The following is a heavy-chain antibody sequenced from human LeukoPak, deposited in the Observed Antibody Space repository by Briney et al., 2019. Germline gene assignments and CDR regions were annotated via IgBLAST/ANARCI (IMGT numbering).Heavy chain of an antibody. D-gene: IGHD6-13*01. CDR1: GYTFTSYG. Sequence: ASVKVSCKASGYTFTSYGISWVRQAPGQGLEWMGWISAYNGNTNYAQKLQGRVTMTTDTSTSTAYMELSSLRSEDTAVYYCARDFAAAGSGAFDIWGQGTMVTVSS. CDR3: ARDFAAAGSGAFDI. CDR2: ISAYNGNT. J-gene: IGHJ3*02. V-gene: IGHV1-18*01.